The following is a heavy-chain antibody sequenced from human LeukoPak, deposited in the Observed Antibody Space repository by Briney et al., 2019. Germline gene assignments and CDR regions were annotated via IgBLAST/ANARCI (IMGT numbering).Heavy chain of an antibody. Sequence: GGSLRLSCAASGFTFSNYAMNWVRQAPGKGLECVSVISGSGTSTDYADSVKGRFTISRDTSKNTLYLQMNSLRAEDTALYYCAKDLHVSHYSSSSRGFDYWGQGTLVTVSS. V-gene: IGHV3-23*01. CDR1: GFTFSNYA. J-gene: IGHJ4*02. D-gene: IGHD6-6*01. CDR2: ISGSGTST. CDR3: AKDLHVSHYSSSSRGFDY.